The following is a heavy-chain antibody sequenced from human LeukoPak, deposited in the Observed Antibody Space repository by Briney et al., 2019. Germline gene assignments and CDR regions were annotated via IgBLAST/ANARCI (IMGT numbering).Heavy chain of an antibody. J-gene: IGHJ6*03. CDR2: IYYSGST. CDR1: GGSISSGGYY. Sequence: SETLSLTCTVSGGSISSGGYYWSWVRQHPGKGLEWIGYIYYSGSTNYNPSLKSRVTISVDTSKNQFSLKLSSVTAADTAVYYCARGDYYYYMDVWGKGTTVTVSS. V-gene: IGHV4-61*08. CDR3: ARGDYYYYMDV.